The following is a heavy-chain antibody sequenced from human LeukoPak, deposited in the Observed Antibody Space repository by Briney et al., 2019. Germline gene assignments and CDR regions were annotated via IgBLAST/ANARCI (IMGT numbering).Heavy chain of an antibody. CDR3: ARRGSSGRDY. J-gene: IGHJ4*02. CDR1: GGSISSSSYY. D-gene: IGHD6-19*01. V-gene: IGHV4-39*01. Sequence: PSETLSLTCTVSGGSISSSSYYWGWIRQPPGKGLEWIGSIYYSGSTYYNPSLKSRVTISVDTSKNQFSLKLSSVTAADTAVYYCARRGSSGRDYWGQGTLVTVSS. CDR2: IYYSGST.